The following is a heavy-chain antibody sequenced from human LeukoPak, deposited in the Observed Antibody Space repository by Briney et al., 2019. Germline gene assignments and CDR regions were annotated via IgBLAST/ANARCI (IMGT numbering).Heavy chain of an antibody. J-gene: IGHJ4*02. V-gene: IGHV3-23*01. CDR1: GFTSTNFA. CDR3: ANYRFCTSTSTSCSRFEY. Sequence: GGSLRLSCVASGFTSTNFAMTWVRQAPGKGLEWVSTISGSGVNTYYADSVKGRFTTSRDNSKNTLYLQMNSLRVEDTAVYYCANYRFCTSTSTSCSRFEYWGQGTLVTVSS. CDR2: ISGSGVNT. D-gene: IGHD2-8*01.